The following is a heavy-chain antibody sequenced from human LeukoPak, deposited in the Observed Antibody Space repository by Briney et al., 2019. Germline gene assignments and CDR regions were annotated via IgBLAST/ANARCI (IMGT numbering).Heavy chain of an antibody. J-gene: IGHJ3*02. V-gene: IGHV3-21*01. CDR3: ARDSLYLHAFDI. CDR2: ISSSSSYI. Sequence: GGSLRLSCAASGFTFSSYSMNWVRQAPGKGLEWVSSISSSSSYIYYADSVKGRFTISRDNAKNSLYLQMNSLRAEDTAVYYCARDSLYLHAFDIWGQGTMVTVSS. D-gene: IGHD2-15*01. CDR1: GFTFSSYS.